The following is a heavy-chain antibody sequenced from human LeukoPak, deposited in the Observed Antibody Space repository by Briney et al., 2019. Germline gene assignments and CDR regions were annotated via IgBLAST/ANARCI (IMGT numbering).Heavy chain of an antibody. D-gene: IGHD2-15*01. CDR2: ISGSGGST. CDR1: GFTFSSYA. J-gene: IGHJ4*02. CDR3: AKSGYCSGGNCFAWVDY. Sequence: GGSLRLSCAASGFTFSSYAMSWVRQAPGKGLEWVSAISGSGGSTYYADSVKGRFTISRDNSKNTLYLQMNSLRAEDTAVYYCAKSGYCSGGNCFAWVDYWGQGTLVTVSS. V-gene: IGHV3-23*01.